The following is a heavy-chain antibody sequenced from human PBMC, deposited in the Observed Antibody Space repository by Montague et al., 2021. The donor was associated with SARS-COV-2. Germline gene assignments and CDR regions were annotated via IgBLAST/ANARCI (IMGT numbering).Heavy chain of an antibody. D-gene: IGHD5-24*01. CDR1: GGFISGYY. Sequence: SETLSLTCSVSGGFISGYYWSWIRQPPGKGLEWIGHIYYSGSTTYNPSLRSRVSISLDASRNQFSLKVTSMTAADTAVYYCARGMGSTDGICWRVLDPWGQGTLVTVSS. CDR3: ARGMGSTDGICWRVLDP. CDR2: IYYSGST. V-gene: IGHV4-59*01. J-gene: IGHJ5*02.